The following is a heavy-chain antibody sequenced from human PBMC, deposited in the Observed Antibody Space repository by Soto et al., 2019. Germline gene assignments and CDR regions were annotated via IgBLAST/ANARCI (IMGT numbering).Heavy chain of an antibody. D-gene: IGHD3-22*01. CDR2: IYYSGST. Sequence: PSETLSLTCTVSGGSISSSSYYWGWIRQPPGKGLEWIGSIYYSGSTYYNPSLKSRVTISVDTSKNQFSLKLSSVTAADTAVYYCARKGTYYYDSSGYYHLSSYYYGMDVWGQGTTVTVSS. V-gene: IGHV4-39*01. J-gene: IGHJ6*02. CDR1: GGSISSSSYY. CDR3: ARKGTYYYDSSGYYHLSSYYYGMDV.